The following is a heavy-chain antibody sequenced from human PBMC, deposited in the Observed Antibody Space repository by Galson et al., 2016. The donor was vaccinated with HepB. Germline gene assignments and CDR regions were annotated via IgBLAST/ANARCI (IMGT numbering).Heavy chain of an antibody. Sequence: SLRLSCAASGFGFDNYGMHWVRQAPGKGLEWVAVIWYDGSDKYYADSVKGRFTISRDNYKNTLDLQMNSLRAEDTAVYWCARDRDYYDSSGYIAWGQGTQVTVSS. V-gene: IGHV3-33*01. J-gene: IGHJ5*02. CDR3: ARDRDYYDSSGYIA. D-gene: IGHD3-22*01. CDR1: GFGFDNYG. CDR2: IWYDGSDK.